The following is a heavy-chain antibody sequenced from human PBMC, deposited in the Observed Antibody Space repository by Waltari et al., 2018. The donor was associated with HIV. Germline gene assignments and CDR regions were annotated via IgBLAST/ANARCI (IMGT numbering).Heavy chain of an antibody. CDR1: GGTFSSYA. CDR2: IIPIFGTA. D-gene: IGHD3-16*02. J-gene: IGHJ4*02. CDR3: ARGSWDYVWGSYQTIRYFDY. V-gene: IGHV1-69*01. Sequence: QVQLVQSGAEVKKPGSSVKVSCKASGGTFSSYAISWVRQAPGKGLEWKGGIIPIFGTANYEQKFQGRVTSTADESTSTAYMELSSLRSEDTAVYYCARGSWDYVWGSYQTIRYFDYWGQGTLVTVSS.